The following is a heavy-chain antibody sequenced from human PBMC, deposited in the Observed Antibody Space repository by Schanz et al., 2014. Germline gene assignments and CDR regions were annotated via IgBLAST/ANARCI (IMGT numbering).Heavy chain of an antibody. CDR3: ARSGSSNWYFFDY. J-gene: IGHJ4*02. D-gene: IGHD6-13*01. V-gene: IGHV3-23*01. Sequence: EVQLLESGGGLVQPGGSLRLSCAASGFTFTNYAMTWVRQAPGKGLEWVSAINGNGGITYYADPVKGRFAISRDNSKNTLYLEMNSLRAEDTAVYYCARSGSSNWYFFDYWGQGTLVTVSS. CDR2: INGNGGIT. CDR1: GFTFTNYA.